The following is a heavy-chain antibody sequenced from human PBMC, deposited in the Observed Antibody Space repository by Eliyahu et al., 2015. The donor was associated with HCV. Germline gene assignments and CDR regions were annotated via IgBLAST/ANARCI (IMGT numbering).Heavy chain of an antibody. CDR2: IYYSGST. V-gene: IGHV4-39*01. J-gene: IGHJ4*02. CDR3: ARGFPPSAYDFWSGYYFDY. Sequence: QLQLQESGPGLVKPSETLSLTCTVSGGSISSSSYYWGWIRQPPGKGLEWIGSIYYSGSTYYNPSLKSRVTISVDTSKNQFSLKLSSVTAADTAVYYCARGFPPSAYDFWSGYYFDYWGQGTLVTVSS. CDR1: GGSISSSSYY. D-gene: IGHD3-3*01.